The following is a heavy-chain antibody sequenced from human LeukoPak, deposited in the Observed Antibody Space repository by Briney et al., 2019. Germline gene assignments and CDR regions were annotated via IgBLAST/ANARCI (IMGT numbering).Heavy chain of an antibody. J-gene: IGHJ4*02. Sequence: QTGGSLRLSCAASGFTFNTYAMSWVRQAPWERLQWVSGISDSGGNTYYADSARGRFTISRDNSKNTLYLQMNSLRAEDTAVYYCARHRSSWLIDYWGQGTLVTVSS. CDR2: ISDSGGNT. CDR1: GFTFNTYA. D-gene: IGHD6-6*01. V-gene: IGHV3-23*01. CDR3: ARHRSSWLIDY.